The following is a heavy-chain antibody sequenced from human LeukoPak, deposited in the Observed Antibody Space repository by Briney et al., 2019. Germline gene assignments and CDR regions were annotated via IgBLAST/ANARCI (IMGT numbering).Heavy chain of an antibody. CDR3: AKDRCSNGIGCYYYYMDV. J-gene: IGHJ6*03. D-gene: IGHD2-8*01. V-gene: IGHV3-30*04. CDR2: ISYDGSNE. Sequence: GGSLRLSCAASGFTFSSYVMHWVRQAPGKGLEWVAIISYDGSNEYYADSVKGRFTISRDNSKNTLYLQMNSLRAEDTAVYYCAKDRCSNGIGCYYYYMDVWGKGTTVTISS. CDR1: GFTFSSYV.